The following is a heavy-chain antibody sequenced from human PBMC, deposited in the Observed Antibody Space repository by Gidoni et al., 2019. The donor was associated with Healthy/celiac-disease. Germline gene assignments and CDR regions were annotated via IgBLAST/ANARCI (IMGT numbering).Heavy chain of an antibody. CDR3: ARDVALRFLDRIGSAGHLYYFDY. V-gene: IGHV4-30-4*01. J-gene: IGHJ4*02. CDR2: IYYSGST. CDR1: GGSISSGDYY. Sequence: QVQLQESGPGLVKPSQTLSLTCTVSGGSISSGDYYWRWIRPPPGKGLEWIGYIYYSGSTYYNPSLKSRVTISVDTSKNQFSLKLSSVTAADTAVYYCARDVALRFLDRIGSAGHLYYFDYWGQGTLVTVSS. D-gene: IGHD3-3*01.